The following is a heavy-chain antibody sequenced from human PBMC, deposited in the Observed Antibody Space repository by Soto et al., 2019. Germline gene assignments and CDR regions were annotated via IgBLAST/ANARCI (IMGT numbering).Heavy chain of an antibody. Sequence: EVQLVESGGSLVQPGGSLRLSCAASGFTFSFYEMNWVRQAPGKGLEWVSYISDSGRTTYYADSVKGRFTISRDNAKKSLYLQMNSLRAEDTAVYYCAREPENNSGDDLGIDFWGQGTLVPVSS. CDR1: GFTFSFYE. V-gene: IGHV3-48*03. D-gene: IGHD5-12*01. CDR2: ISDSGRTT. J-gene: IGHJ4*02. CDR3: AREPENNSGDDLGIDF.